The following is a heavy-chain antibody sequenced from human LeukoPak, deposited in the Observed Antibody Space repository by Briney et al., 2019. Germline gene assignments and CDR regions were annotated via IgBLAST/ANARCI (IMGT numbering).Heavy chain of an antibody. D-gene: IGHD2-8*01. V-gene: IGHV1-8*01. CDR1: GYTFTSYD. J-gene: IGHJ3*02. CDR2: MNPNSGNT. CDR3: AREGPPTNDAFDI. Sequence: ASVKVSCKASGYTFTSYDINWVRQATGQGLEWMGWMNPNSGNTGYAQKFQGRVTMTRNTSISTAYMELSSLRSEDTAVYYRAREGPPTNDAFDIWGQGTMVTVSS.